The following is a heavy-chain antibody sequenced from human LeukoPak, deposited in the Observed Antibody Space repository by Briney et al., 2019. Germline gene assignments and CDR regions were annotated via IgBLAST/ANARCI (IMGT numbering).Heavy chain of an antibody. CDR1: GFTFSSYS. V-gene: IGHV3-21*01. J-gene: IGHJ4*02. D-gene: IGHD3-22*01. CDR2: ISTSSSYI. CDR3: ARDLYRIVVVPHYFDY. Sequence: GGSLRLSCAASGFTFSSYSMNWVRQAPGKGLEWVSSISTSSSYIYYADSVKGRFTISRDNAKNSLYLQMNSLRAEDTAVYYCARDLYRIVVVPHYFDYWGQGTLVTVSS.